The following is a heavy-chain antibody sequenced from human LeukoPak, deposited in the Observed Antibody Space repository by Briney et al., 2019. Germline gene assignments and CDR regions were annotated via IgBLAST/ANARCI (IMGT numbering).Heavy chain of an antibody. CDR1: GFTFSSYA. V-gene: IGHV3-30-3*01. J-gene: IGHJ4*02. Sequence: PGGSLRLSCAASGFTFSSYAMHWVRQAPGKGLEWVAVISYDGSNKYYADSVKGRFTISRDNSKNTLYLQMNSLRAEDTAVYYCAKGGGATLDYWGQGTLVTVSS. CDR2: ISYDGSNK. D-gene: IGHD1-26*01. CDR3: AKGGGATLDY.